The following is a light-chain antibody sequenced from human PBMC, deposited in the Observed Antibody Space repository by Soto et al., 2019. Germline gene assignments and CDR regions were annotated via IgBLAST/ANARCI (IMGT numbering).Light chain of an antibody. V-gene: IGKV3-15*01. CDR3: QQYNNWPPWT. CDR2: GAS. CDR1: QSVSSS. Sequence: EIVLTQSPGTLSVSPGERATLSCRASQSVSSSSLAWYQKKPGQAPRLVLYGASTRATGIPARFSGSGSGTELTLTISSLQSEDFAVYYCQQYNNWPPWTFGQGTKVDIK. J-gene: IGKJ1*01.